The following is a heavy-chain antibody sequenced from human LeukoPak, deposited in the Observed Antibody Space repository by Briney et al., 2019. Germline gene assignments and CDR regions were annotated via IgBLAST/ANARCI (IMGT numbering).Heavy chain of an antibody. J-gene: IGHJ4*02. Sequence: GGSLRLSCVGLEFTLSSHWMSWVRQAPGKGPEWVTYINQDGSEKNYVDSVKGRFTMSRDNAKNSLYLEMNSLRSEDTAVYHCATGGHYHGDWGQGTLVTVSS. CDR2: INQDGSEK. CDR3: ATGGHYHGD. D-gene: IGHD1-1*01. V-gene: IGHV3-7*05. CDR1: EFTLSSHW.